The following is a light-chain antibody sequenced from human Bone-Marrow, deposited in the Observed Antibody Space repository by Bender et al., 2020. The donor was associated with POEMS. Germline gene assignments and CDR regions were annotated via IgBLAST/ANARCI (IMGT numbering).Light chain of an antibody. Sequence: SYELTQPPSLSVSPGQTASITCSGDKLGHRYACWYQQKPGQAPMLVIYYDNDRPSGIPERFSGSNSGNMATLTISRVEAGDEADYYCQVWDTTGDPVVFGGGTKLTVL. CDR2: YDN. V-gene: IGLV3-1*01. J-gene: IGLJ2*01. CDR3: QVWDTTGDPVV. CDR1: KLGHRY.